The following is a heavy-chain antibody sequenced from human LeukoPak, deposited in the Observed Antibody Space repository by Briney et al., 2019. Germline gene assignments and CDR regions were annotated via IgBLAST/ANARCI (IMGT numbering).Heavy chain of an antibody. D-gene: IGHD2-2*01. J-gene: IGHJ3*02. V-gene: IGHV1-69*01. Sequence: SVNVFCRASGHTFYSYAIGWVRQSCGQGRECMVESIRLFGTANYAQKFQGRVTITADESTSTAYMELSSLRSEDTAVYYCARGDIVVVPAAAQGAFDIWDQGTMVTVSS. CDR2: SIRLFGTA. CDR1: GHTFYSYA. CDR3: ARGDIVVVPAAAQGAFDI.